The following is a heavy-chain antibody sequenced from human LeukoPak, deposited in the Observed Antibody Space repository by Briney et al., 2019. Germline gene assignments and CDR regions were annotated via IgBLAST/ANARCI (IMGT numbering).Heavy chain of an antibody. V-gene: IGHV3-30*04. Sequence: PGGSLRLSCAASGFTFSSYAMHWVRQAPGEGLEWVAVISYDGSNKYYADSVKGRFTISRDNTKNTLYLQMNSLRAEETAVYYCARSHIAGGFDPWGQGTLVTVSS. D-gene: IGHD2-21*01. CDR2: ISYDGSNK. CDR3: ARSHIAGGFDP. CDR1: GFTFSSYA. J-gene: IGHJ5*02.